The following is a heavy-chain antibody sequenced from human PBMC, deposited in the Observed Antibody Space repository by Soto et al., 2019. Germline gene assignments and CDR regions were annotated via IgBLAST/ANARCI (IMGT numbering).Heavy chain of an antibody. D-gene: IGHD6-6*01. Sequence: QLQLQESGPRLVKPSETLSLTCAVSGGSLSSSSFFWGWIRQPPGKGLEWIGSMHSRGRSYYNASLKSRLTISVDTSKNQFSLRLTSVAATDTAEYFCASHIEFSGSSVFDSWGQGTLVTVSS. CDR1: GGSLSSSSFF. CDR2: MHSRGRS. J-gene: IGHJ4*02. V-gene: IGHV4-39*01. CDR3: ASHIEFSGSSVFDS.